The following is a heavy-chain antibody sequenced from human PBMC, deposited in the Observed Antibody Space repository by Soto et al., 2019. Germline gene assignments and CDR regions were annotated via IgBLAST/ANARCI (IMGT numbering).Heavy chain of an antibody. CDR2: ISSDGNNK. V-gene: IGHV3-30-3*01. CDR3: ATWTLPLSWNWLQSAAGKFDY. J-gene: IGHJ4*02. D-gene: IGHD5-12*01. CDR1: EFSFNNYA. Sequence: QVHLVESGGGVVRPGTSLRVSCSASEFSFNNYAVHWVRQAPGEGLEWVALISSDGNNKYYPDSVRGRFTISRDHSNNTDYLQMHSLRVDDTAVYYCATWTLPLSWNWLQSAAGKFDYWGQGTLVTVSS.